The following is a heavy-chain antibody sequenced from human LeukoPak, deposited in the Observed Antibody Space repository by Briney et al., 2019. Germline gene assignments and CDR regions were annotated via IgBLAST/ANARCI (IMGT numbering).Heavy chain of an antibody. J-gene: IGHJ1*01. D-gene: IGHD2-8*01. V-gene: IGHV5-51*01. CDR3: ARGINDECFQS. CDR1: GYSFTSYW. CDR2: IYPADSDT. Sequence: GESLKISCKGSGYSFTSYWIGWARQMPGKGLEWMGIIYPADSDTRYNPSFQGHVTISADRSASTAYLQWHSLKASDTAIYYCARGINDECFQSWGQGTLVTVSS.